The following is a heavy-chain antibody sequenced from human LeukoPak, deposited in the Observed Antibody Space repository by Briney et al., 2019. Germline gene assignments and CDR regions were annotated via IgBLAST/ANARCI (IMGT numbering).Heavy chain of an antibody. Sequence: SVKVSCKASGGTFSSYAISWVRQAPGQGLEWLGQIIPIFGTVKYAQKFKGRVTISADESTTTAYLELSRLRSDDTAVYYCAREGDQGADYWGQGTLVTVSS. J-gene: IGHJ4*02. CDR2: IIPIFGTV. V-gene: IGHV1-69*13. CDR1: GGTFSSYA. CDR3: AREGDQGADY.